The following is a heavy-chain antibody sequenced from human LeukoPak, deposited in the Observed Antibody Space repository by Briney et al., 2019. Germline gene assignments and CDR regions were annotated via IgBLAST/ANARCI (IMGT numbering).Heavy chain of an antibody. CDR2: ISAYDGNT. D-gene: IGHD2-2*01. CDR1: GYTFTSYG. V-gene: IGHV1-18*01. CDR3: ARGTGYCSSTSCWPNAFDI. Sequence: GASVKVSCKASGYTFTSYGISWVRQAPGQGLEWMGWISAYDGNTNYAQKLQGRVTMTTDTSTSTAYMELRSLRSDDTAVYYCARGTGYCSSTSCWPNAFDIWGQGTMVTVSS. J-gene: IGHJ3*02.